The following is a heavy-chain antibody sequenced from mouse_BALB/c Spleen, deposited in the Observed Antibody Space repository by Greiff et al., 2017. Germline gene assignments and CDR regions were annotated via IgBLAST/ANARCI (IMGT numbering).Heavy chain of an antibody. V-gene: IGHV1S81*02. CDR1: GYTFTSYW. J-gene: IGHJ1*01. CDR2: INPSNGRT. CDR3: ARAASYGYFDV. Sequence: QVQLQQPGAELVKPGASVKLSCKASGYTFTSYWMHWVKQRPGQGLEWIGEINPSNGRTNYNEKFKSKATLTVDKSSSTAYMQLSSLTSEDSAVYYCARAASYGYFDVWGEGTTVTVSA.